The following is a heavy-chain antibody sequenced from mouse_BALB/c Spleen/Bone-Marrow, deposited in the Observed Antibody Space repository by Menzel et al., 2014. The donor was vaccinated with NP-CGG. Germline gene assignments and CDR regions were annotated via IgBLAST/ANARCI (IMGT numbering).Heavy chain of an antibody. CDR1: GYTFTTYW. J-gene: IGHJ3*01. CDR3: ARDYGYDAGFALFVY. Sequence: QVQLQQSGAALVKPGASVKLSCRASGYTFTTYWMHWVKQRPGQGLEWIGEINPSNGRTNYNEKFKSKATLTVDKSSSTAYMQLSSLTSEDSAVYYCARDYGYDAGFALFVYWGQATLVTVSA. CDR2: INPSNGRT. V-gene: IGHV1S81*02. D-gene: IGHD2-14*01.